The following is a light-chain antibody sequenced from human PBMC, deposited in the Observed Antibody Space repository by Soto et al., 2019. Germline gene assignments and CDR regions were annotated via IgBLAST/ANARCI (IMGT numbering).Light chain of an antibody. CDR3: SSYTTNKTRL. V-gene: IGLV2-14*01. Sequence: QSALTQPASVSGSPGQSITISCTGTSSDVGAYNFVSWYQQHPGKAPKLIFYEVSNRPPGLSDRFSGSKSGTTASLTISGLQAADEADYFCSSYTTNKTRLFGGGTKLTVL. J-gene: IGLJ2*01. CDR2: EVS. CDR1: SSDVGAYNF.